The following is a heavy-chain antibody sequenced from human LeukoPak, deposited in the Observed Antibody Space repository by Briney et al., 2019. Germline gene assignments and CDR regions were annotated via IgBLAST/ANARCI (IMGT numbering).Heavy chain of an antibody. D-gene: IGHD1-1*01. V-gene: IGHV3-21*01. CDR1: GFTFSSYS. CDR3: ASSLAGTTYTFDY. Sequence: GGSLRLSCAASGFTFSSYSMNWVRQAPGKGLEWVSSISSSSSYIYYADSVKGRFTISRDNAKNSLYLQMNSLRAEDTAVYYCASSLAGTTYTFDYWGQGTLVTVSS. J-gene: IGHJ4*02. CDR2: ISSSSSYI.